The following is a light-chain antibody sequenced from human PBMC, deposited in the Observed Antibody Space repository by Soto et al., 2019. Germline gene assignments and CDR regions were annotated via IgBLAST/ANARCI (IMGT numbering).Light chain of an antibody. CDR3: QVWDSGSDQVV. CDR2: DDR. CDR1: NIGVKN. J-gene: IGLJ3*02. V-gene: IGLV3-21*02. Sequence: SYVLTQPPSVSVAPGQTATITCGGNNIGVKNVHWFQQKPGQAPVQVVYDDRDRPSGIPERFSGSNSGNTATLTISRVEAGDEADYYCQVWDSGSDQVVFGGGTQLTV.